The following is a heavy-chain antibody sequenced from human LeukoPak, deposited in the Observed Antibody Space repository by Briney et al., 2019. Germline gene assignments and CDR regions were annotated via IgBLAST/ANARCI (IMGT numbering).Heavy chain of an antibody. Sequence: GGSLRLSCAASGFTFSDYYMSWIRQTPGKGLEWVSCISSTSSYTNYADSVKGRFTISRDNAKNSLYLQMNSLRAEDTAVYYCARSNRGVIQLPDYWGQGTLVTVSS. CDR3: ARSNRGVIQLPDY. V-gene: IGHV3-11*03. J-gene: IGHJ4*02. CDR2: ISSTSSYT. CDR1: GFTFSDYY. D-gene: IGHD5-18*01.